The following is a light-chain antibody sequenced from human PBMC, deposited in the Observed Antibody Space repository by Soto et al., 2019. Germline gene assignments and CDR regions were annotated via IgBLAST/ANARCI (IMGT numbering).Light chain of an antibody. CDR3: QQYDNWWT. CDR2: GAS. Sequence: EIVLTQSPGTLSLSPGERATLSRRASQSVSSSYLAWYQQKPGQAPRLLIYGASSRATGIPDRFSGSGSGTDFTLTISSLHSEDFGVYYCQQYDNWWTFGQGTKVDIK. J-gene: IGKJ1*01. V-gene: IGKV3-20*01. CDR1: QSVSSSY.